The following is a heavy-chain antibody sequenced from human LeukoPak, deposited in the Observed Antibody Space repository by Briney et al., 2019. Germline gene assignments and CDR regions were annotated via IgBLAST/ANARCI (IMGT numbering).Heavy chain of an antibody. J-gene: IGHJ4*02. CDR1: GFTVSSNY. CDR2: TYSGGDT. CDR3: AKDPEQQLVGYYFDY. D-gene: IGHD6-13*01. Sequence: GGSLRLSCAASGFTVSSNYMSWVRQAPGKGLEWVSVTYSGGDTYYADSVKGRFTISRDNSKNTLYLQMNSLRAEDTAVYYCAKDPEQQLVGYYFDYWGQGTLVTVSS. V-gene: IGHV3-53*05.